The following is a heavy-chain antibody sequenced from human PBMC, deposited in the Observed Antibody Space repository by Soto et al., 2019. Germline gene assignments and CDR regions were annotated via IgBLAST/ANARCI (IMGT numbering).Heavy chain of an antibody. J-gene: IGHJ4*02. V-gene: IGHV1-2*04. D-gene: IGHD3-3*01. CDR1: GYTFSDYY. CDR3: ARGASVFGPWDYFDH. Sequence: ASVKVSCKASGYTFSDYYLHWVRQAPGQGLEWMGWINPNTYGTNYAQKFRGWVTMTRDTATSTAYLELRSLKSDATAVYFCARGASVFGPWDYFDHWGQGTLVTVSS. CDR2: INPNTYGT.